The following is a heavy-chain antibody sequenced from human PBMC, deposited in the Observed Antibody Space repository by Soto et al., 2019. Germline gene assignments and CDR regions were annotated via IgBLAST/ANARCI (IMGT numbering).Heavy chain of an antibody. CDR2: FDPEDGET. D-gene: IGHD6-25*01. Sequence: QVQLVQSGAEVKKPGASVKVSCKVSGYTLTELSMHWVRQAPGKGLEWMGGFDPEDGETIYAQKFQGRVTMTEDTDTDTANMELSSLRSEDTAVYYCATLTRGGRYYYYYGMDVWGQGTTVTGSS. CDR3: ATLTRGGRYYYYYGMDV. V-gene: IGHV1-24*01. J-gene: IGHJ6*02. CDR1: GYTLTELS.